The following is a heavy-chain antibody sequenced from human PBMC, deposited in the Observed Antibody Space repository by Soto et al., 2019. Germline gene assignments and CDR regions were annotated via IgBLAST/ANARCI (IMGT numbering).Heavy chain of an antibody. V-gene: IGHV3-30*03. CDR2: ISYGGNSK. CDR3: TREAFDDGRGHYDF. Sequence: QVQLVESGGGVVQPGTSLRLSCAASGFTFSSSVMHWVRQAPGKGLEWMAIISYGGNSKYYADSVKGRFTISRDNSESTLYLQMNSLRVEDTAVYYCTREAFDDGRGHYDFWGQGAVVSVSS. D-gene: IGHD3-22*01. CDR1: GFTFSSSV. J-gene: IGHJ4*02.